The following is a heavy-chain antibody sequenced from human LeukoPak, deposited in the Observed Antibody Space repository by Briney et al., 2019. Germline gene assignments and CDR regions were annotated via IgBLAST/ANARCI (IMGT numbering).Heavy chain of an antibody. CDR1: GFTFSSYW. CDR3: ARVDIVVVTASADYYYYYGMDV. V-gene: IGHV3-7*01. CDR2: IKQDGSEK. J-gene: IGHJ6*02. Sequence: GGSLRLSCAASGFTFSSYWMSWVRQAPGKGLEWVANIKQDGSEKYYVDSVKGRFTISRDNAKNSLYLQMNSLRAEDTAVYYCARVDIVVVTASADYYYYYGMDVWGQGTTVTVSS. D-gene: IGHD2-21*02.